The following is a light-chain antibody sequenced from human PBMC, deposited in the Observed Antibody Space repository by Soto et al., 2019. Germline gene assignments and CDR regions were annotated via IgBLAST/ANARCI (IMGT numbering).Light chain of an antibody. V-gene: IGKV1-5*03. CDR1: QSISSW. CDR3: QQYNSMGT. CDR2: KAS. Sequence: DIQMTQSPSTLSASVGDRVTITCRASQSISSWLAWYQQKPGKAPKLLIYKASSLESGVPSRFSGSGSGTEFTLTISRLQPDDVATYYCQQYNSMGTFGQGTKVEIK. J-gene: IGKJ1*01.